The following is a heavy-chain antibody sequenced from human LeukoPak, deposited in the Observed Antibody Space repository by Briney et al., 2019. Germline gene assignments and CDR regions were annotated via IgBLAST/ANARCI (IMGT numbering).Heavy chain of an antibody. D-gene: IGHD2/OR15-2a*01. CDR3: ARGEYGDKQFYYYYGMDV. J-gene: IGHJ6*02. Sequence: ASQTLSLTCTVSGGSISSGDYYWSWIRQPPGKGLEWIGYIYYSGSTYYNPSLKSRVTISVDTSKNQFSLKLSSVTAADTAVYYCARGEYGDKQFYYYYGMDVWGQGTTITVSS. V-gene: IGHV4-30-4*01. CDR2: IYYSGST. CDR1: GGSISSGDYY.